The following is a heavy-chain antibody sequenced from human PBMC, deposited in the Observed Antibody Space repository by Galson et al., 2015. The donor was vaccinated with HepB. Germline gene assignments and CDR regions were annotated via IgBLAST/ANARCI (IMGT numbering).Heavy chain of an antibody. J-gene: IGHJ4*02. CDR1: GGSISSYY. Sequence: ETLSLTCTVSGGSISSYYWSWLRQPPGKGLEWIGYIYYSGSTNYNPSLKSRVTISVDTSKNQFSLKLSSVTAADTAVYYCARGSSADYWGQGTLVTVS. CDR2: IYYSGST. V-gene: IGHV4-59*01. CDR3: ARGSSADY. D-gene: IGHD2-2*01.